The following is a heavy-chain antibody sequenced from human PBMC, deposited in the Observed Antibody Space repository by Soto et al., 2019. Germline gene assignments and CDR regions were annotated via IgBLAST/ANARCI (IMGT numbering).Heavy chain of an antibody. CDR1: GYTFISRA. D-gene: IGHD2-15*01. V-gene: IGHV1-3*01. CDR2: INPDNANT. Sequence: QVQLVQSGAEVKKPGASVKISCEASGYTFISRALHWVRQAPGQRLEWMGWINPDNANTKYSQNFQGRVTFTRETSATTAYMELSSLRSENPAVYFCARDPGSGHYFDYWGQGTLVTVSS. J-gene: IGHJ4*02. CDR3: ARDPGSGHYFDY.